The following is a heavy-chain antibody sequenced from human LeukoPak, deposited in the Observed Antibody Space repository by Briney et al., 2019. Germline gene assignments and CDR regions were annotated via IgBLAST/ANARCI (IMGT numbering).Heavy chain of an antibody. CDR3: AKDDAWLRYGE. CDR2: ISPSGDIK. J-gene: IGHJ4*02. V-gene: IGHV3-23*01. D-gene: IGHD3-10*01. CDR1: GFTFSNHG. Sequence: GGSLRLSCATSGFTFSNHGMNWVRQAPGKGLEWVSGISPSGDIKYYADSVKGRFTISRNNSKNTVYLEVISLTDEDTAVYYCAKDDAWLRYGEWSQGTLVTVSS.